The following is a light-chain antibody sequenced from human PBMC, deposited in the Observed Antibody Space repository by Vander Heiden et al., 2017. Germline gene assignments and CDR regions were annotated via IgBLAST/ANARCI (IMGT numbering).Light chain of an antibody. CDR3: QVWDSSRDHLNGV. Sequence: SYVLTQPPSVSLAPGQTARITSWGNNIGSKSVHWYQQKPGQAPVRVVYDESDRHSGIPERFSGSNSGNTATLTISRVEAGDEDDKYCQVWDSSRDHLNGVFGGGTKLTVL. CDR1: NIGSKS. CDR2: DES. J-gene: IGLJ3*02. V-gene: IGLV3-21*02.